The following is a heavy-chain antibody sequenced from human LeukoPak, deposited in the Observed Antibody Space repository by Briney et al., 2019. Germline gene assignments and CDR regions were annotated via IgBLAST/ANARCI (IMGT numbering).Heavy chain of an antibody. CDR3: ARGRAYSSSWYDRAHYYYYGMDV. J-gene: IGHJ6*02. CDR1: GGSFSGYY. D-gene: IGHD6-13*01. Sequence: SETLSLTCAVYGGSFSGYYWSWIRQPPGKGLEWIGEINHSGSTNYNPSLKSRVTISVDTSKNQFSLKLSSVTAADTAVYYCARGRAYSSSWYDRAHYYYYGMDVWGQGTTVTVSS. CDR2: INHSGST. V-gene: IGHV4-34*01.